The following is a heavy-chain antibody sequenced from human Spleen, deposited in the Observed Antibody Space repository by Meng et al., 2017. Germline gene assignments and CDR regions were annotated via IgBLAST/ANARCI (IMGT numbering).Heavy chain of an antibody. CDR3: ARDLLGLYSSSLGYFDY. V-gene: IGHV3-21*03. CDR2: ISSSSSYI. CDR1: GFTFSSYS. J-gene: IGHJ4*02. D-gene: IGHD6-6*01. Sequence: GGSLRLSCAASGFTFSSYSMNWVRQAPGKGLEWVSSISSSSSYIYYADSVKGRFTISRDNAKNSLYLQMNSLRAEDTAVYYCARDLLGLYSSSLGYFDYWGQGTLVTVSS.